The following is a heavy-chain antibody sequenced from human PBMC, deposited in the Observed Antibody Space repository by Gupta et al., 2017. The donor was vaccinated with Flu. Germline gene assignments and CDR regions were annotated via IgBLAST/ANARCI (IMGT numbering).Heavy chain of an antibody. V-gene: IGHV4-59*12. Sequence: QVQLQESGPGLVKPSETLSLTCTVSGGSISGSYWSWIRQPPGKGLQWIGSVYNSGGTNYNPSLKSRVTISLDTPKNQFSLKLSSVTVADSAVYYCARDSIPGSFGPWGQGTLVTVSS. J-gene: IGHJ5*02. CDR3: ARDSIPGSFGP. CDR2: VYNSGGT. D-gene: IGHD2-21*01. CDR1: GGSISGSY.